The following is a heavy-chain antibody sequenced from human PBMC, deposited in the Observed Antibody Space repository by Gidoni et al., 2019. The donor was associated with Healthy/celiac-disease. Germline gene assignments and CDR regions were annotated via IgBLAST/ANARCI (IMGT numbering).Heavy chain of an antibody. D-gene: IGHD3-3*01. CDR2: ISSSSSTI. CDR1: GFTFSSYG. V-gene: IGHV3-48*01. CDR3: AREFYDFWSGYIGYYGMDV. J-gene: IGHJ6*02. Sequence: EVQLVESGGGLVQPGGSLRLSCAASGFTFSSYGINWVRQGPGKVLEWVSYISSSSSTIYYADSLKGRFNISRDNAKNSLYLQMNSLRAEDTAVYYCAREFYDFWSGYIGYYGMDVWGQGTTVTVSS.